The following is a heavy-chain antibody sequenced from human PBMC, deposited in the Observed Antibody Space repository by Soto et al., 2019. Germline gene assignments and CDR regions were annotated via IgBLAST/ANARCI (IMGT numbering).Heavy chain of an antibody. V-gene: IGHV1-18*01. CDR3: ARAERSSSWPDGIDY. Sequence: QVQLVQSGAEVKKPGASVKVSCKASGYTFTSYGISWVRQAPGQGLEWMGWISAYNGNTNYAQKLQGRVTMTTDTSTSTAYLERRSLRSDDTAVYYCARAERSSSWPDGIDYWGQGTLVTVSS. J-gene: IGHJ4*02. CDR2: ISAYNGNT. D-gene: IGHD6-13*01. CDR1: GYTFTSYG.